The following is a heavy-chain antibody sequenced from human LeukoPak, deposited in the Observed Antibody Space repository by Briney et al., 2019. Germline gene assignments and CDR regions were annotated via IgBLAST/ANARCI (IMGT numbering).Heavy chain of an antibody. CDR3: ASEAPSNYSPLWYYYYMDV. V-gene: IGHV1-69*13. J-gene: IGHJ6*03. D-gene: IGHD4-11*01. Sequence: ASVKVSCKASGGTFSSFAISWVRQAPGQGLEWMGGIIPFFGTTNYAQKFQGRVTITADESTNTPYMELSSLRFEDTAVYYCASEAPSNYSPLWYYYYMDVWGKGTTVTVSS. CDR2: IIPFFGTT. CDR1: GGTFSSFA.